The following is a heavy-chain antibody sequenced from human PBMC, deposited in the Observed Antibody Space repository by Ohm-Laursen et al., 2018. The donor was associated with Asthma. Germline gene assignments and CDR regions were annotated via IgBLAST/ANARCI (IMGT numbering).Heavy chain of an antibody. CDR2: ISSRSSYI. CDR1: GFTFSSYS. D-gene: IGHD2-15*01. Sequence: GSLRLSCTASGFTFSSYSMNWVRQAPGKGLEWVSSISSRSSYIYYADSVKGRFTISRDNAKNSVYLQMNSLRAEDTAVYYCARETATGSQNIHYYDLDVWGQGTTVIVSS. J-gene: IGHJ6*02. CDR3: ARETATGSQNIHYYDLDV. V-gene: IGHV3-21*01.